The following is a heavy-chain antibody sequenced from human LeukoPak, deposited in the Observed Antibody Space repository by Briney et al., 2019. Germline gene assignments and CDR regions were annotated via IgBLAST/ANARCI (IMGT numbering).Heavy chain of an antibody. CDR1: GFTFSSYA. CDR3: AKFVRPYQLDYMDV. J-gene: IGHJ6*03. V-gene: IGHV3-23*01. CDR2: ISGSGGST. D-gene: IGHD2-2*01. Sequence: GGSLRLSCAASGFTFSSYAMSWVRQAPGKGLEWASAISGSGGSTYYADSVKGRFTISRDNSKNTLYLQMNSLRAEDTAVYYCAKFVRPYQLDYMDVWGKGTTVTVSS.